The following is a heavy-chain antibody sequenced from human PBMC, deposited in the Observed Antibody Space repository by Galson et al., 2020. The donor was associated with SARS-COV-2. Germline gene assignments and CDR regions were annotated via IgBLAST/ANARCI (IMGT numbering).Heavy chain of an antibody. CDR1: GFTFSTYT. CDR2: ISGSGDKT. V-gene: IGHV3-23*01. J-gene: IGHJ4*02. CDR3: SKAGDSSWYNY. D-gene: IGHD6-13*01. Sequence: GGSLRLSCTASGFTFSTYTMGWVRQAPGKGLEWVSDISGSGDKTYYADSVKGRFTISRDNSKNTLYLQMNSLRAEDTAVYYCSKAGDSSWYNYWGQGTLIIVSS.